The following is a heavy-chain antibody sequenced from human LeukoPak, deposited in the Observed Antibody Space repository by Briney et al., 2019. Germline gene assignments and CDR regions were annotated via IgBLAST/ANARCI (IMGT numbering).Heavy chain of an antibody. V-gene: IGHV1-24*01. Sequence: GASVKVSCKVSGYTLTELSMHWVRQAPGKGLEWMGGFDPEDGETIYAQKFQGRVTMTEDTSTDTAYMELSSLSSEDTAVYYCATDENIYYGMDVWGQGTTVTVSS. J-gene: IGHJ6*02. CDR2: FDPEDGET. D-gene: IGHD2/OR15-2a*01. CDR1: GYTLTELS. CDR3: ATDENIYYGMDV.